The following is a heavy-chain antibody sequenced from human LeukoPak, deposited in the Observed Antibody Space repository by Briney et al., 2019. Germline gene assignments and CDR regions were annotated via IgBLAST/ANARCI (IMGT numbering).Heavy chain of an antibody. J-gene: IGHJ4*02. Sequence: GGSLRLSCAASGFTFSSYGMNWVRQAPGKGLEWVANINQDGSEKIYVDSVKGRFIVSRDNAKNSLYLQMNSLKAEDTAVYYCSRDRYTSSWYFGYWGQGTLVTVSS. D-gene: IGHD6-13*01. V-gene: IGHV3-7*05. CDR1: GFTFSSYG. CDR2: INQDGSEK. CDR3: SRDRYTSSWYFGY.